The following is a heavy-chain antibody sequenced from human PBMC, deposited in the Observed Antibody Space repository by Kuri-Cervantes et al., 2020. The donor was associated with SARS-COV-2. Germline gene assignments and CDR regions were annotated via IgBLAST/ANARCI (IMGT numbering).Heavy chain of an antibody. D-gene: IGHD3-22*01. J-gene: IGHJ4*02. CDR3: ARGYDSSGYSLDY. V-gene: IGHV3-30*03. CDR1: DYTFTNYG. CDR2: ISFDGSKR. Sequence: GGSLRLSCAASDYTFTNYGMHWVRQAPGKGLEWVAVISFDGSKRYFGDSVKGRFTISRDNSNNTLYLQMNSLRPEDTAVYYCARGYDSSGYSLDYWGQGTLVTVSS.